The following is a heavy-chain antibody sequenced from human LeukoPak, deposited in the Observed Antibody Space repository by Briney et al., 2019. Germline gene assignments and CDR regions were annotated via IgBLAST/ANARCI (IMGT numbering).Heavy chain of an antibody. J-gene: IGHJ4*02. V-gene: IGHV4-34*01. Sequence: SETLSLTCAVYGGSFRGYYWSWIRQPPGKGLEWIGEINHSGSTNYNPSLKSRVTISVDTSKNQFSLKLSPVTAADTAVYYCARWYTIFGMDDWGQGTLVTVSS. D-gene: IGHD3-3*01. CDR2: INHSGST. CDR3: ARWYTIFGMDD. CDR1: GGSFRGYY.